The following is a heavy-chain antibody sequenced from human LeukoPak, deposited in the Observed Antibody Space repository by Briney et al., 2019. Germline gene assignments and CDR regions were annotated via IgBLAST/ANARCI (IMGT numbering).Heavy chain of an antibody. J-gene: IGHJ4*02. Sequence: GGSLRLSCAASGFTFSSYTMNWVRQAPGKGLEWVSSISSSSSNYIYYADSLEGRFTISRDNARNSLYLQMNSLRAEDTAVYYCASRHDLIDWGQGTLVTVSS. CDR2: ISSSSSNYI. CDR3: ASRHDLID. V-gene: IGHV3-21*01. CDR1: GFTFSSYT. D-gene: IGHD2-21*01.